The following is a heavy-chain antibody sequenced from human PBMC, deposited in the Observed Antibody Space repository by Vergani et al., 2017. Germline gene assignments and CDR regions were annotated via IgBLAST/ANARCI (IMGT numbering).Heavy chain of an antibody. V-gene: IGHV1-2*02. Sequence: QVQLVQSGAEVKKPGASVKVSCKASGYTFTGYYMHWVRQAPGQGLEWMGWINPNSGGTNYAQKFQGRVTMTRDTSISTAYMELSRLRSDDTAVYYCAGEVTMVRGGPYYYYMDGWGKGTTVTVSS. J-gene: IGHJ6*03. CDR3: AGEVTMVRGGPYYYYMDG. CDR1: GYTFTGYY. CDR2: INPNSGGT. D-gene: IGHD3-10*01.